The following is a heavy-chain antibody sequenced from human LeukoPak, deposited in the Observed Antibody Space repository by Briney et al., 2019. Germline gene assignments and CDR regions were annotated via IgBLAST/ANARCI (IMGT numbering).Heavy chain of an antibody. CDR2: INHSGST. J-gene: IGHJ4*02. Sequence: SETLSLTCAVYGGSFSGYYWSWIRQPPGKGLEWIGEINHSGSTNYNPSLKSRVTISVDTSKNQFSLKLSSVTAADTAVYYCARRRRYSSPTDYWGQGTLVTVSS. V-gene: IGHV4-34*01. D-gene: IGHD6-13*01. CDR1: GGSFSGYY. CDR3: ARRRRYSSPTDY.